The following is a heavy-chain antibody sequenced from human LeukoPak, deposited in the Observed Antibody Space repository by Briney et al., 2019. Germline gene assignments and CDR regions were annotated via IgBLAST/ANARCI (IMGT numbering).Heavy chain of an antibody. D-gene: IGHD2-21*02. V-gene: IGHV3-23*01. CDR3: AKGAYCGGDCFSYIDY. CDR2: ISTSGGYT. CDR1: GFTFSSYA. J-gene: IGHJ4*02. Sequence: GGSLRLSCAASGFTFSSYAVSWVRQAPGKGLEWVSGISTSGGYTDYADSVKGRFTISRDNSKNTLYLQMNSLRAEDTAVYYCAKGAYCGGDCFSYIDYWGQGTRVTVSS.